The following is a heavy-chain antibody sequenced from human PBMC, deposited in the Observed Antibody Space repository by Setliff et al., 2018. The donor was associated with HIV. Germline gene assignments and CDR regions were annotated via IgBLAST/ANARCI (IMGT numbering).Heavy chain of an antibody. J-gene: IGHJ4*02. CDR1: GFTLSSFG. D-gene: IGHD5-12*01. V-gene: IGHV3-33*01. CDR2: TWYDGHNE. CDR3: ARGGDDYYISGGWIFNYFDY. Sequence: GGSLRLSCVASGFTLSSFGMHWVRQAPGKGPEWLAATWYDGHNEGYADSVKCRLTISRDNSKNTVYLQMDCLKTDDTAVYYCARGGDDYYISGGWIFNYFDYWAQGTLVTVSS.